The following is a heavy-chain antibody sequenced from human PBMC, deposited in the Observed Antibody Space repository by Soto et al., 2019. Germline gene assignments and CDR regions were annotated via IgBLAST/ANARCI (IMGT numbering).Heavy chain of an antibody. CDR1: RYSFASYW. J-gene: IGHJ4*02. CDR3: ARGPTEYFSSPSNYACDA. D-gene: IGHD3-16*01. CDR2: IYPGDSTA. V-gene: IGHV5-51*01. Sequence: GGSLKISCKGFRYSFASYWIGWVRQKPGKGLEWMGIIYPGDSTARYSASSRGQVTFSADKSINTAYLQWSGLKASDTAIYYCARGPTEYFSSPSNYACDAWGQGNLCIVYS.